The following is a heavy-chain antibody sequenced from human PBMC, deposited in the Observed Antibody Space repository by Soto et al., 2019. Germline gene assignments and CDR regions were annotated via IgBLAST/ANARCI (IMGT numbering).Heavy chain of an antibody. D-gene: IGHD3-22*01. CDR1: GYTLTELS. V-gene: IGHV1-24*01. Sequence: VKVSXXXXGYTLTELSMHWVRQAPGXXLEXXGGFDPEDAEIIYAQKFQGRVTMTEDTSTDTAYMELSSLRSEDTAVYYCAGITMIVVGAYGMDVWGQGTTVTVSS. CDR3: AGITMIVVGAYGMDV. J-gene: IGHJ6*02. CDR2: FDPEDAEI.